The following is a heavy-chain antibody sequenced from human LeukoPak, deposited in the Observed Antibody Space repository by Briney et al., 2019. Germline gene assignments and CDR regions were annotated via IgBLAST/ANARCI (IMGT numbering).Heavy chain of an antibody. Sequence: TTSETLSLTCTVSGGSISRYYWSWIRQPPGKGLEWIGYIYYSGSTDYNPSLRSRVTISVDTSKNQFSLKLVSMTAADTAVYYCTGKYSSTWSFDYWGQGTLVTVSS. V-gene: IGHV4-59*08. J-gene: IGHJ4*02. CDR1: GGSISRYY. D-gene: IGHD6-13*01. CDR3: TGKYSSTWSFDY. CDR2: IYYSGST.